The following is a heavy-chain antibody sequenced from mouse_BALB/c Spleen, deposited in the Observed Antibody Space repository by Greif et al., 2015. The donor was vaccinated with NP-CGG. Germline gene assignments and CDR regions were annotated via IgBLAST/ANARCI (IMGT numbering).Heavy chain of an antibody. D-gene: IGHD3-1*01. CDR1: GFTFSSYT. V-gene: IGHV5-12-2*01. CDR2: ISNGGGST. J-gene: IGHJ2*01. CDR3: ARQELGLRGYFDY. Sequence: DVQLVESGGGLVQPGGSLKLSCAASGFTFSSYTMSWVRQTPEKRLEWVAYISNGGGSTYYPDTVKGRFTISRDNAKNTLYLQMSSPKSEDTAMYYCARQELGLRGYFDYWGQGTTLTVSS.